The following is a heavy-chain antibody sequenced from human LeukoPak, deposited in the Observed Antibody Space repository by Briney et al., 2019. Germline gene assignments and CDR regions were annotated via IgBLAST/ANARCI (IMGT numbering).Heavy chain of an antibody. J-gene: IGHJ4*02. CDR1: GFTFSSYA. CDR2: ISTNGGST. D-gene: IGHD3-10*01. V-gene: IGHV3-64D*06. Sequence: GGSLRLSCSASGFTFSSYAMHWVRQAPGKGLEYVSAISTNGGSTYYADSVKGRFTISRDNPKNTLYLQMSSLRAEDTAVYYCVKQGYSGSGSYYILAYWGQGTLVTVSS. CDR3: VKQGYSGSGSYYILAY.